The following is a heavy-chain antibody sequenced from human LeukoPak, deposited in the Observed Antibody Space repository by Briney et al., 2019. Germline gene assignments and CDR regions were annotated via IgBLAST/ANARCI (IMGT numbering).Heavy chain of an antibody. D-gene: IGHD3-22*01. CDR2: IYTSGST. J-gene: IGHJ4*02. V-gene: IGHV4-4*07. Sequence: XYWSWIXQPAGKGLEWIGRIYTSGSTNYNPSLKSRVTMSVDTSKNQFSLKLSSVTAADTAVYYCARDQYYYDSSGSTRTFDYWGQGTLVTVSS. CDR1: XY. CDR3: ARDQYYYDSSGSTRTFDY.